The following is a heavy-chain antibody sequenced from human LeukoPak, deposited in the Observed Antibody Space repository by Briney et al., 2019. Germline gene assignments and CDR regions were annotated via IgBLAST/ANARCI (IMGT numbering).Heavy chain of an antibody. Sequence: WETLSLTCTVSGGSISSSSYYWGWIRQPLGTGLEWIGSIYYSGSTYYNPPLKSRVTISVDSSKNQFTLKLSSVTTADTAVYYCARDSIYYDSSGGLYYYGMYGWGQGTTVTVSS. J-gene: IGHJ6*02. CDR2: IYYSGST. V-gene: IGHV4-39*06. D-gene: IGHD3-22*01. CDR3: ARDSIYYDSSGGLYYYGMYG. CDR1: GGSISSSSYY.